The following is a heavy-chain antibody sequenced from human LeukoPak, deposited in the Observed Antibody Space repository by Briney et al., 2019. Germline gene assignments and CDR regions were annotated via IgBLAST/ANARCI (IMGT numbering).Heavy chain of an antibody. CDR3: ARGPQLLWFGDSAFDI. D-gene: IGHD3-10*01. J-gene: IGHJ3*02. Sequence: GASVKVSCKASGYTFTSYGISWVRQAPGQGLEWMGWISAYNGNTNYAQKLQGRVTMTTDTSTSTAYRELRSLRSDDTAVYYCARGPQLLWFGDSAFDIWGQGTMVTVSS. CDR1: GYTFTSYG. CDR2: ISAYNGNT. V-gene: IGHV1-18*01.